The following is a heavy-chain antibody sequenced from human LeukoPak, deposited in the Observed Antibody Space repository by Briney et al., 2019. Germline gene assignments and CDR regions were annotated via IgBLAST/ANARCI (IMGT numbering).Heavy chain of an antibody. CDR2: ISSSGSTI. Sequence: PGGSLRLSCAASGFTFSSYSMNWVRQAPGKGLEWVSYISSSGSTIYYADSVKGRFTISRDNAKNSLYLQMNSLRAEDTAVYYCARDQGPPGIGYGSGSATSYNWFDPWGQGTLVTVSS. CDR1: GFTFSSYS. CDR3: ARDQGPPGIGYGSGSATSYNWFDP. V-gene: IGHV3-48*04. D-gene: IGHD3-10*01. J-gene: IGHJ5*02.